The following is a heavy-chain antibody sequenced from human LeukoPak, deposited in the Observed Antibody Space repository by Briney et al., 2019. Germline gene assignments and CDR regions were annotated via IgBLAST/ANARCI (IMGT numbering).Heavy chain of an antibody. CDR2: MNPNSGNS. CDR1: GYTFTGYY. CDR3: ARVNTYYYGSGVSRAFHM. V-gene: IGHV1-8*02. D-gene: IGHD3-10*01. Sequence: ASVKVSCKASGYTFTGYYMHWVRQATGQGLEWMGWMNPNSGNSGSAQKFQGSVTMTRNTSTATAYMELSSPKSEDTAVYYCARVNTYYYGSGVSRAFHMWGQGTMVTVSS. J-gene: IGHJ3*02.